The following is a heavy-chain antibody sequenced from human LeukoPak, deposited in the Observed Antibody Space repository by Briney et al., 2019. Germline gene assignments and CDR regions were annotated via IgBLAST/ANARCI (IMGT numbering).Heavy chain of an antibody. CDR3: ARDLAYGDDGL. Sequence: GGCLRLSCAASGFTLSNYSMNWVRQAPGKGLEWVAFISSSSSYIFYADSLKGRFTISRDNAKNSLYLQMNSLRADDTAVYYCARDLAYGDDGLWGQGTLVTVSS. V-gene: IGHV3-21*01. J-gene: IGHJ4*02. CDR2: ISSSSSYI. D-gene: IGHD4-17*01. CDR1: GFTLSNYS.